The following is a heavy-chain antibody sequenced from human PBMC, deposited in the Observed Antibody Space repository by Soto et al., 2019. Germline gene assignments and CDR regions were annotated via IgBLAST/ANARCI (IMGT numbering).Heavy chain of an antibody. J-gene: IGHJ4*02. Sequence: QVQLVESGGGVVQPGGSLRLSCVASGFGFSFYGMHWVRQAPGKGLDWVAVISDDGNDKYYGDSVKGRFTISRDNSANTLFLQMTGLREEDTAVYYCAKAVVDYSDSSGYFSDFDYWGQGTLVSVSS. CDR3: AKAVVDYSDSSGYFSDFDY. V-gene: IGHV3-30*18. CDR2: ISDDGNDK. D-gene: IGHD3-22*01. CDR1: GFGFSFYG.